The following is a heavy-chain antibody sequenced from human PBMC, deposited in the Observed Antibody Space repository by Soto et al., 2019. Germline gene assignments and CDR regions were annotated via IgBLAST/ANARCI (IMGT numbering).Heavy chain of an antibody. D-gene: IGHD3-22*01. CDR1: GFMFNNYA. J-gene: IGHJ4*02. Sequence: PGGSLRLSCAASGFMFNNYAMSWVRQAPGKGLEWVSTVSVSGGTTYYADSLKGRFTISRDNSKKTVYLQMNRLRADDTAIYYCAKGLYYYDSSGYRPFDYSGPAPLVTLSS. CDR3: AKGLYYYDSSGYRPFDY. V-gene: IGHV3-23*01. CDR2: VSVSGGTT.